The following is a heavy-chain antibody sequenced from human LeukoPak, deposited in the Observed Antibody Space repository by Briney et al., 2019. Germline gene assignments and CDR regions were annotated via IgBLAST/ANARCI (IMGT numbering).Heavy chain of an antibody. Sequence: SETLSLTCTVSGGSISSSSYYWGWIRQPPGKGLEWIGSIYYSGSTYYNPSLKSRVTISVDTSKNQFSLKLSSVTAADTAVYYCARDPLVGAHDAFDIWGQGTMVTVSS. V-gene: IGHV4-39*07. CDR1: GGSISSSSYY. CDR3: ARDPLVGAHDAFDI. D-gene: IGHD1-26*01. J-gene: IGHJ3*02. CDR2: IYYSGST.